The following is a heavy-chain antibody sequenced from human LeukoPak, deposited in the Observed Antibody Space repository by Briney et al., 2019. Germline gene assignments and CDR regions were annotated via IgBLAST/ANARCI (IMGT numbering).Heavy chain of an antibody. V-gene: IGHV4-61*02. Sequence: SETLSLTCTVSGGSISSGSYYRSWIRQPAGKGLEWIGRIYTSGSTNYNPSLESRVTISVDTSRNQFSLKLSSVTAADTAVYYCAKEDHWLALDYWGQGTLVTVSS. J-gene: IGHJ4*02. D-gene: IGHD3-9*01. CDR1: GGSISSGSYY. CDR3: AKEDHWLALDY. CDR2: IYTSGST.